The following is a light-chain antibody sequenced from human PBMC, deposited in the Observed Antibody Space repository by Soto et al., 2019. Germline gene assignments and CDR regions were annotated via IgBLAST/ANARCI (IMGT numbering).Light chain of an antibody. CDR1: CSNIGNNY. V-gene: IGLV1-51*01. J-gene: IGLJ1*01. CDR3: GTWDSSLSAYV. CDR2: DNN. Sequence: QSVLTQPPSVSAAPGQKVTISCSGSCSNIGNNYVSWYQQLPGTAPKLLIYDNNKRPSGIPDRFSGSKSGTSATLGITGLQTGDEADYYCGTWDSSLSAYVFGTGTKV.